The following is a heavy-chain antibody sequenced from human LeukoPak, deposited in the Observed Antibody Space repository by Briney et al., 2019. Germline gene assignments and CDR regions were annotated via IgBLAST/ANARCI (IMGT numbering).Heavy chain of an antibody. Sequence: GGSLRLSCVASGFAFSSYAMNWVRQAPGKGLEWVSYIGSNFETIYADSVKGRFTISRDNSKNTLYLQMNSLRAEDTAVYYCAREDRLDYWGQGTLVTVSS. D-gene: IGHD6-19*01. CDR3: AREDRLDY. CDR2: IGSNFETI. CDR1: GFAFSSYA. J-gene: IGHJ4*02. V-gene: IGHV3-48*01.